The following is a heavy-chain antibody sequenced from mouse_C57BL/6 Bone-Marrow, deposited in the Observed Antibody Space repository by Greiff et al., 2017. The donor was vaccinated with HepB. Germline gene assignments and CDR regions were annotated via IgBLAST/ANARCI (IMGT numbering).Heavy chain of an antibody. Sequence: VQLKESGPGLVKPSQSLSLTCSVTGYSITSGYYWNWIRQFPGNKLEWMGYISYDGSNNYNPSLKNRISITRDTSKNQFFLKLNSVTTEDTATYYCARSPLYYGSSLWFAYWGQGTLVTVSA. D-gene: IGHD1-1*01. CDR2: ISYDGSN. J-gene: IGHJ3*01. V-gene: IGHV3-6*01. CDR1: GYSITSGYY. CDR3: ARSPLYYGSSLWFAY.